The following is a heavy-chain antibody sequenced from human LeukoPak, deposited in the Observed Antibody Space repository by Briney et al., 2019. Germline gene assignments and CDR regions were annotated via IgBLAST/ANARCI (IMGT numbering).Heavy chain of an antibody. Sequence: ASVKVSCKASGGTFSSYAISWVRQAPGQGLEWMGGIIPIFGTANYAQKFQGRVTITADESTSTAYMELSSLRSEDTAVYYCARDRRVAVAANWFDPWGQGTLVTVSS. CDR3: ARDRRVAVAANWFDP. V-gene: IGHV1-69*13. D-gene: IGHD6-19*01. J-gene: IGHJ5*02. CDR2: IIPIFGTA. CDR1: GGTFSSYA.